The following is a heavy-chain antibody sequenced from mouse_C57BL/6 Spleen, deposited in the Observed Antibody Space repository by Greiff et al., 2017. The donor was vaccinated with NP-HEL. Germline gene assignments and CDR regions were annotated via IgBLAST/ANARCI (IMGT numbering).Heavy chain of an antibody. D-gene: IGHD1-1*01. CDR1: GYAFSSYW. CDR3: ARAPYYGSSYWYFDV. J-gene: IGHJ1*03. V-gene: IGHV1-80*01. Sequence: VKLVESGAELVKPGASVKISCKASGYAFSSYWMNWVKQRPGKGLEWIGQIYPGDGDTNYNGKFKGKATLTADKSSSTAYMQLSSLTSEDSAVYFCARAPYYGSSYWYFDVWGTGTTVTVSS. CDR2: IYPGDGDT.